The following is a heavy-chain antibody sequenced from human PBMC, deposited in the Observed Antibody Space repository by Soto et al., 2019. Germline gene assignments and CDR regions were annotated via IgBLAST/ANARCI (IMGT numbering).Heavy chain of an antibody. V-gene: IGHV3-74*01. J-gene: IGHJ4*02. CDR2: INSDGSSA. Sequence: EVPLVESGGGLVQPGGSLRLSCAASGFSFSSNWMHWVRQAPGKGLVWVSRINSDGSSAAYADSVKGRFTISRDNAKNTLFLQMNSLRAEDTAVYYCARVGYGYASGQFDSWGQGTLVTVSS. D-gene: IGHD3-16*01. CDR1: GFSFSSNW. CDR3: ARVGYGYASGQFDS.